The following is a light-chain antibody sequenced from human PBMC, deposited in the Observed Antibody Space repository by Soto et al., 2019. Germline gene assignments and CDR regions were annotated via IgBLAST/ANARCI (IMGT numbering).Light chain of an antibody. CDR3: QEYDNWPPIT. Sequence: VLTQSPATLSASPGDRATLSCRASQSVSSNLAWYQQKPGQAPRLLIYAASTRATGIPARFSGSGSGTEFTLTVSSLQSEDFALYYCQEYDNWPPITFGQGTRLEIK. V-gene: IGKV3-15*01. CDR2: AAS. CDR1: QSVSSN. J-gene: IGKJ5*01.